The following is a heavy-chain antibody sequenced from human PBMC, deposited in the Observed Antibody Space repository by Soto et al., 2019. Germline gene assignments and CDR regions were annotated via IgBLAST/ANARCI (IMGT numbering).Heavy chain of an antibody. CDR1: GGSIRSYY. V-gene: IGHV4-4*07. J-gene: IGHJ6*02. Sequence: QVQLQESGPGLVKPSETLSLTCNVSGGSIRSYYWSWVRQPAGKPLEWIGRIYTSGSTNYNPSLKSGVSMSVDTSKNQFSLEVTSVTAADTAVYYCAREGASGFGMDVWGLGTTVTVSS. CDR2: IYTSGST. D-gene: IGHD1-26*01. CDR3: AREGASGFGMDV.